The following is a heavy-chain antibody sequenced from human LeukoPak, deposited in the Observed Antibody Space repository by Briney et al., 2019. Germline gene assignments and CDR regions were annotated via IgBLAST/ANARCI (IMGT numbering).Heavy chain of an antibody. Sequence: PSETLSLTCTVSGGSISNYYWSWIRQPPGKGLEGIGHIYYSGATKYNPYLKSRITISVDTSKNQFSLMLSSVTAADTAVYYCARFGITVVRGGKYYFDYWGQGTLVTVSS. D-gene: IGHD3-10*01. CDR1: GGSISNYY. J-gene: IGHJ4*02. CDR3: ARFGITVVRGGKYYFDY. V-gene: IGHV4-59*08. CDR2: IYYSGAT.